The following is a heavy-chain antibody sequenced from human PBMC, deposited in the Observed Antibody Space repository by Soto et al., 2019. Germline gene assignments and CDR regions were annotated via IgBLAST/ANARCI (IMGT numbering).Heavy chain of an antibody. D-gene: IGHD3-16*01. CDR1: GGSISSGGYH. J-gene: IGHJ5*02. CDR2: IYYSGST. V-gene: IGHV4-31*03. Sequence: QVQLQESGPGLVKPSQTLSLTCTVSGGSISSGGYHWSWIRQHPGKGLEWIGYIYYSGSTYYNPSVKSRVTIAVATSKNQFSLKLSSVTAADTAVYYCARVGGINWFDPWGQGTLVTVSS. CDR3: ARVGGINWFDP.